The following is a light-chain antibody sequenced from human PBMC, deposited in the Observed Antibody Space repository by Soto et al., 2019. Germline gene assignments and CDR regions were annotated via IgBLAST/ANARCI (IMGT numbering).Light chain of an antibody. J-gene: IGKJ1*01. CDR1: QDIRIA. Sequence: DIQVTQSPSSLSASVGDRVTITCRASQDIRIALDWYQQKPGKAPRRLIYASSSLQSGVPSRFSGSGSGTEFTLTINSLQPEDFATYFCLQRSPLPWPFGQRTMADI. V-gene: IGKV1-17*01. CDR2: ASS. CDR3: LQRSPLPWP.